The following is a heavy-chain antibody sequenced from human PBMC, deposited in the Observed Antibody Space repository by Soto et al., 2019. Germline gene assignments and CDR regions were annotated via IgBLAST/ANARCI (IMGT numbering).Heavy chain of an antibody. CDR3: ARDGDSSSWYTTDAFDI. CDR2: ISSSSSYI. J-gene: IGHJ3*02. V-gene: IGHV3-21*01. D-gene: IGHD6-13*01. Sequence: SGWSVRLSCAASGFIFSSYSMNWVRQAPGKGLEWVSSISSSSSYIYYADSVKGRFTISRDNAKNSLYLQMNSLRAEDTAVYYCARDGDSSSWYTTDAFDIWGQGTMVTVSS. CDR1: GFIFSSYS.